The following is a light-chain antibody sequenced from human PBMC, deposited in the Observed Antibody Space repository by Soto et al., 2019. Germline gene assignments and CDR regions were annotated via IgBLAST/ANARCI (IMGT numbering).Light chain of an antibody. V-gene: IGLV2-14*03. Sequence: QSVLTQPASVSGSPGQSITISCTGTSSDVGRYNFVSWYQQHPGKAPKLMIYDVSNRPSGVSNRFSASKSGNTASLTISGLQAEDEADYYCSSYSGGSTLVVFGGGTKVTVL. CDR1: SSDVGRYNF. J-gene: IGLJ2*01. CDR2: DVS. CDR3: SSYSGGSTLVV.